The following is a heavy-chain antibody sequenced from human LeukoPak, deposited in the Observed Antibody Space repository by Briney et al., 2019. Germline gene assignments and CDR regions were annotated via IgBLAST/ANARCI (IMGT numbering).Heavy chain of an antibody. D-gene: IGHD2-2*01. CDR2: ISAYNGNT. CDR3: ARDHPGEDIVVVPAAIFYYYYMDV. J-gene: IGHJ6*03. CDR1: GYTFTSYG. Sequence: ASVKVSCKASGYTFTSYGISWVRQAPGQGLEWMGWISAYNGNTNYAQKLQGRVTMTTDTSTSTAYMELRSLRSDDTAVYYCARDHPGEDIVVVPAAIFYYYYMDVWGKGTTVTVSS. V-gene: IGHV1-18*01.